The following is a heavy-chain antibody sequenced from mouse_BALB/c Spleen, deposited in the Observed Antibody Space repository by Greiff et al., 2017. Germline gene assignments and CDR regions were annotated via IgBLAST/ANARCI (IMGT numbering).Heavy chain of an antibody. V-gene: IGHV8-8*01. Sequence: QVTLKESGPGILQPSQTLSLTCSFSGFSLSTSGMGVGWIRQPSGKGLEWLAHIWWDDDKRYNPALKSRLTISKDTSSNQVFLKIASVDTADTATYYCARNYDLRRYAMDYWGQGTSVTVSS. D-gene: IGHD2-4*01. J-gene: IGHJ4*01. CDR1: GFSLSTSGMG. CDR2: IWWDDDK. CDR3: ARNYDLRRYAMDY.